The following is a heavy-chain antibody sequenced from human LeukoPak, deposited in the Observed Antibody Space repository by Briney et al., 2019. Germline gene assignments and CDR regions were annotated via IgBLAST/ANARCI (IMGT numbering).Heavy chain of an antibody. J-gene: IGHJ4*02. CDR3: AKDTDGAAAGTTWGH. CDR1: GFTFNSYS. CDR2: ISSSPSTI. Sequence: GSLRLSCAASGFTFNSYSMNWVRQAPGKGLEWVSFISSSPSTIYYADSVKGRFTISRDNAKNSLYLQMNSLRAEDTALYYYAKDTDGAAAGTTWGHWGQGTLVTVSS. V-gene: IGHV3-48*04. D-gene: IGHD6-13*01.